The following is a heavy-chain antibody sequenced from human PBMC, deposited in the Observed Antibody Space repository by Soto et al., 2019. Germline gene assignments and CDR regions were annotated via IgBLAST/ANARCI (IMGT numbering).Heavy chain of an antibody. CDR2: IYYSGST. V-gene: IGHV4-59*01. Sequence: SEILSLTYPVSEGSSIGYCGRRIRQPPGKGLEWIGYIYYSGSTNYNPSLKSRVTISVDTSKNQFSLKLSSVTAADTAVYYCVRVDRAVFDYWRQGTPVIVSS. CDR1: EGSSIGYC. J-gene: IGHJ4*02. CDR3: VRVDRAVFDY.